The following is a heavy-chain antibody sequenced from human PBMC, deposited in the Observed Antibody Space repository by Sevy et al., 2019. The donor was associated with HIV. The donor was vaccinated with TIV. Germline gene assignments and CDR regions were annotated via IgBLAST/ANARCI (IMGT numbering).Heavy chain of an antibody. Sequence: GGSLRLSCAASGFTFDDYAMHWVRQAPGKGLEWVSGISWNSGSIGYADSVKGRFTLSRDNAKNSLYLQMNNLRDEDMALYYCAKDLAGGPEYYYYGMDVWGQGTTVCVSS. V-gene: IGHV3-9*03. CDR2: ISWNSGSI. CDR3: AKDLAGGPEYYYYGMDV. J-gene: IGHJ6*02. D-gene: IGHD3-16*01. CDR1: GFTFDDYA.